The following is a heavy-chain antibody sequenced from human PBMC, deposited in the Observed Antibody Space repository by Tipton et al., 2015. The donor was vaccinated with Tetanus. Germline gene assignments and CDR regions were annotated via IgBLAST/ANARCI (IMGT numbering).Heavy chain of an antibody. Sequence: SLRLSCAASGFTFSSYGMHWVRQAPGKGLEWVAVISYDGSNKYYADSVKGRFTISRDNSKNTLYLQMNSLRAEDTAVYYCAKDLADGYNHYFDCWGQGTLVTVSS. CDR2: ISYDGSNK. D-gene: IGHD5-24*01. CDR3: AKDLADGYNHYFDC. J-gene: IGHJ4*02. CDR1: GFTFSSYG. V-gene: IGHV3-30*18.